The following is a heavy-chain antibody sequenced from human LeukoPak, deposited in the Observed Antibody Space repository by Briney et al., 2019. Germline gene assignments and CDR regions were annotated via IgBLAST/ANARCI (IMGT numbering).Heavy chain of an antibody. J-gene: IGHJ5*02. CDR1: GYTFTSYG. CDR3: ARVRRSSTSCYIWFDP. D-gene: IGHD2-2*02. CDR2: ISAYNGNT. Sequence: GASVKVSCKASGYTFTSYGISWVRQAPGQGLEWMGWISAYNGNTNYAQKLQGRVTMTTDTSTSTAYMGLRSLRSDDTAVYYCARVRRSSTSCYIWFDPWGREPWSPSPQ. V-gene: IGHV1-18*01.